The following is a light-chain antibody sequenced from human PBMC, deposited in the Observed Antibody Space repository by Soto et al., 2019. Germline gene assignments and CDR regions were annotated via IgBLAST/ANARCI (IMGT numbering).Light chain of an antibody. CDR2: GNF. V-gene: IGLV1-40*01. Sequence: QSVLTQPPSVSGAPGQRVTISCAGSASNIGASYDVHWYQQVPGTAPKLLIYGNFNRPSGVPDRFSGSKSGNTASLTVSGLQAEDEADYYCSSYAGSNNYVFGTGTKLTVL. CDR3: SSYAGSNNYV. CDR1: ASNIGASYD. J-gene: IGLJ1*01.